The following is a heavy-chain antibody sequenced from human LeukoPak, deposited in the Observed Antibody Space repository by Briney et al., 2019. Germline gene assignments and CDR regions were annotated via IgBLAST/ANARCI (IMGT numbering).Heavy chain of an antibody. CDR3: ARDLLDY. Sequence: GGSLRLSCAASGFTFSFYNMNWVRQAPGKGLEWVSYISRDSITTYYADSVKGRFTISRDNAKNSLYLQMNSLRDEDTAVYFCARDLLDYWGQGTLVTVSS. CDR1: GFTFSFYN. CDR2: ISRDSITT. V-gene: IGHV3-48*02. J-gene: IGHJ4*02.